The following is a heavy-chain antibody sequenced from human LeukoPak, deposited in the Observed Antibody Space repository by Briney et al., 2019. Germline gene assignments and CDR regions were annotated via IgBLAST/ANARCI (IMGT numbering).Heavy chain of an antibody. V-gene: IGHV4-38-2*02. Sequence: KPSETLSLTCTVSGYSISSGYYWGWIRQPPGKGLEWIGSIYHSGSTYYNPSLKSRVTISVDTSKNQFSLKLSSVTAADTAVYYCARVRYCSSTSCYANYYYYMDVWGKGTTVTVSS. CDR2: IYHSGST. CDR1: GYSISSGYY. CDR3: ARVRYCSSTSCYANYYYYMDV. J-gene: IGHJ6*03. D-gene: IGHD2-2*01.